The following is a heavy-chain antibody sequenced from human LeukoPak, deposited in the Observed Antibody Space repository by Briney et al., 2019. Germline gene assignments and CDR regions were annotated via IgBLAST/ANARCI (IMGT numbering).Heavy chain of an antibody. CDR2: VNSDGSAT. CDR3: VRGYCSGGSCLSPDY. V-gene: IGHV3-74*01. J-gene: IGHJ4*02. Sequence: PGGSLRLSCAASGFTFSRYWMHWVRQAPGKGLVWVSRVNSDGSATSNADSVKGRFTISRDNAKNTLYLQMNSLSAEDTAVYYCVRGYCSGGSCLSPDYWGQGTLVTVSS. CDR1: GFTFSRYW. D-gene: IGHD2-15*01.